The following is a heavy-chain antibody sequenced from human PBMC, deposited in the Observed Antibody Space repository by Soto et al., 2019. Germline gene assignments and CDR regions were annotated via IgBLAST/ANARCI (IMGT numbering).Heavy chain of an antibody. CDR1: GYTFTSYG. Sequence: ASVKVSCKASGYTFTSYGISWVRQAPGQGLEWMGWISAYNGNTNYAQKLQGRVTMTTDTSTGSAYMGLRGLRFDDTAVYYCAREQGRPRNTIFGVVITPRDYYYYGMDVWGQGTTVTVSS. CDR2: ISAYNGNT. V-gene: IGHV1-18*01. J-gene: IGHJ6*02. CDR3: AREQGRPRNTIFGVVITPRDYYYYGMDV. D-gene: IGHD3-3*01.